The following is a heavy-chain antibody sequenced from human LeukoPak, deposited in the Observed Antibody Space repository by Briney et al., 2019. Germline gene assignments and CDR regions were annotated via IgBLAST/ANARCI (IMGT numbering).Heavy chain of an antibody. J-gene: IGHJ3*02. CDR3: ARAAPYYYDSSGHSAFGS. V-gene: IGHV3-48*02. CDR1: GFTFRSYS. D-gene: IGHD3-22*01. Sequence: PGGSLRLSCAASGFTFRSYSMHWVRQAPGKGLEWVSYISSTSSTIYYADSVKGRFTISRDNAKNSLYLQMNSLRDEDTAVYYCARAAPYYYDSSGHSAFGSWGQGT. CDR2: ISSTSSTI.